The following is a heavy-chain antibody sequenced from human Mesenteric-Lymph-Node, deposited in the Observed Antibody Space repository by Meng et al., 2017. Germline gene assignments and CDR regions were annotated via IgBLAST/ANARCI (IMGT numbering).Heavy chain of an antibody. D-gene: IGHD4-17*01. CDR2: IYHSGST. V-gene: IGHV4-4*02. J-gene: IGHJ4*02. CDR3: AREGTGDYPSKYYFDY. CDR1: CGTISSSNW. Sequence: QGHRQGLGPGLGKPSGTLSLTCAVFCGTISSSNWWSWVRQPPGKGLEWIGEIYHSGSTNSNPSLKSRVTISVDKSRNQFSLRLSSVTAADTAVYYCAREGTGDYPSKYYFDYWGQGTLVTVSS.